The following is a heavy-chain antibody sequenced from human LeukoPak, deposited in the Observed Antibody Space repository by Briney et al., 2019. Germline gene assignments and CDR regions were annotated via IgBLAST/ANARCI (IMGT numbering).Heavy chain of an antibody. CDR2: INPNSGGT. J-gene: IGHJ4*02. CDR3: ARVRTAGYYDILTGYRVFDY. V-gene: IGHV1-2*02. CDR1: GYTFTGYH. Sequence: GASVKVSCKASGYTFTGYHMHWVRQAPGQGLEWMGWINPNSGGTNYAQKFQGRVTMTRDTSISTAYMELSRLRSDDTAVYYCARVRTAGYYDILTGYRVFDYWGQGTLVTASS. D-gene: IGHD3-9*01.